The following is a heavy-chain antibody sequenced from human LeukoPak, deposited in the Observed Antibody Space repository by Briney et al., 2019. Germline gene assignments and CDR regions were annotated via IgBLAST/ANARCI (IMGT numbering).Heavy chain of an antibody. J-gene: IGHJ1*01. CDR2: IYYSGTT. CDR3: ARGYSSSWLYSQY. Sequence: SETLSLTCTVSGGSISSYYWSWIRQSPGKGLECIGYIYYSGTTNYSPSLKSRVTISVDTSENQFSLKLSSVTAADTAVYYCARGYSSSWLYSQYWSQGTLVTVSS. D-gene: IGHD6-13*01. CDR1: GGSISSYY. V-gene: IGHV4-59*01.